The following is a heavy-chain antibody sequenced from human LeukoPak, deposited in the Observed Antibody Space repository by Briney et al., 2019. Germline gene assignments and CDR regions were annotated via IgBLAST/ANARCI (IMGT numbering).Heavy chain of an antibody. J-gene: IGHJ3*02. D-gene: IGHD6-19*01. CDR2: IKQDGSEK. CDR3: ARDNQWLAPLDAFDI. Sequence: GGSLRLSCAASGFTFSSYWMSWVRQAPGKGLEWVANIKQDGSEKYYVDSVKGRFTISRDNAKNSLYLQMNSLRAEDTAVYYCARDNQWLAPLDAFDIWGQGTMVTVSS. V-gene: IGHV3-7*01. CDR1: GFTFSSYW.